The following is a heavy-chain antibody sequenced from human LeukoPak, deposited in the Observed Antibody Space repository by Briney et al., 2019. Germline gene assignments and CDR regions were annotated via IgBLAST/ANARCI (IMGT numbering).Heavy chain of an antibody. V-gene: IGHV3-33*01. J-gene: IGHJ6*02. CDR2: IWYDGSNK. Sequence: GGSLRLSCAASGFTFSSYGMHWVRQAPGKGLEWVAVIWYDGSNKYYADSVEGRFTISRDNSKNTLYLQMNSLRAEDTAVYYCARGIQSSGWYDYYYYYGMDVWGQGTTVTVSS. CDR3: ARGIQSSGWYDYYYYYGMDV. CDR1: GFTFSSYG. D-gene: IGHD6-19*01.